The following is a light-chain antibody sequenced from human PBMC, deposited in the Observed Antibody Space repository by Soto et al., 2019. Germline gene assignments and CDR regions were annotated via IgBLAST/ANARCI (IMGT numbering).Light chain of an antibody. CDR3: QQYGTSPWA. Sequence: EIVLMQFPGTLSLSPGERATLSCRASQSVGRNYVAWYQQKPGQAPRVIIYAASNRASGIPDRFSGSGSGSDFTLTISRLEREDFAVYYCQQYGTSPWAFGQGTKVEIK. CDR2: AAS. V-gene: IGKV3-20*01. CDR1: QSVGRNY. J-gene: IGKJ1*01.